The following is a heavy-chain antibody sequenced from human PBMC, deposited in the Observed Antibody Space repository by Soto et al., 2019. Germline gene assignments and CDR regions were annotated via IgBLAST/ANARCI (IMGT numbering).Heavy chain of an antibody. J-gene: IGHJ5*02. V-gene: IGHV4-31*03. CDR3: XXXXXVTPRVSSGWFDP. CDR1: GGSISSGGYY. CDR2: IYYSGST. D-gene: IGHD3-3*01. Sequence: QVQLQESGPGLVKPSQTLSLTCTVSGGSISSGGYYWSWIRQHPGKGLEWIGYIYYSGSTYYNPSLKSRVTISVDTSKNQFSLKLSSVTAADTAVYYXXXXXXVTPRVSSGWFDPWGQGTLVTVSS.